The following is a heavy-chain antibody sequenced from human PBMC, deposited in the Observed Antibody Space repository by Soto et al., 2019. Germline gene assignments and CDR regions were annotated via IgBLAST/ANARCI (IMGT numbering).Heavy chain of an antibody. CDR3: ARDLWFGELLVFYYGMDV. J-gene: IGHJ6*02. D-gene: IGHD3-10*01. V-gene: IGHV1-18*01. CDR2: ISAYNGNT. Sequence: ASVKVSCKASGYTFTSYGISWVRQAPGQGLEWMGWISAYNGNTNYAQKLQGRVTMTTDTSTSTAYMELRSLRSDDTAVYYCARDLWFGELLVFYYGMDVWGQGTRVTVSS. CDR1: GYTFTSYG.